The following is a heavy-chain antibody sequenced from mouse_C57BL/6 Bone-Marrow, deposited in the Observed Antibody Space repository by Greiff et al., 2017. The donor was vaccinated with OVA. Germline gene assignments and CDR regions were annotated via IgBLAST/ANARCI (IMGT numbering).Heavy chain of an antibody. CDR1: GYTFTSYW. D-gene: IGHD1-1*01. V-gene: IGHV1-69*01. Sequence: VQLKQPGAELVMPGASVKLSCKASGYTFTSYWMHWVKQRPGQGLEWIGEIDPSDSYTNYNQKFKGKSTLTVDKSSSTAYMQLSSLTSEDSAVYYCARRGYYGSNFDVWGTGTTVTVSS. CDR2: IDPSDSYT. J-gene: IGHJ1*03. CDR3: ARRGYYGSNFDV.